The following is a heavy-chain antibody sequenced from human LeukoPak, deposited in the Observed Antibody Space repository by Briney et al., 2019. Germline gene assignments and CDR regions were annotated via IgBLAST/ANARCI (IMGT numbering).Heavy chain of an antibody. CDR3: ARVPLLTAYFDY. D-gene: IGHD3-9*01. V-gene: IGHV3-7*05. Sequence: GGSLRLSCAASGFTFSNYWMSWVRQAPGKGLEWVANIKQDGSEKYYADSVKGRFTISRDNAKNSLYMQMNSLRAEDTAVYYCARVPLLTAYFDYWGQGTLVTVSS. J-gene: IGHJ4*02. CDR1: GFTFSNYW. CDR2: IKQDGSEK.